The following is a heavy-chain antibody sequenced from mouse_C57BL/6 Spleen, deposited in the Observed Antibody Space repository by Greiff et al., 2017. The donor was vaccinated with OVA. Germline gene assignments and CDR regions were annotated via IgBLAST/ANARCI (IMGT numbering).Heavy chain of an antibody. CDR3: ARDDGYYKDY. CDR2: ISDGGSYT. Sequence: EVMLVESGGGLVKPGGSLKLSCAASGFTFSSYAMSWVRQTPEKRLEWVATISDGGSYTYYPDNVKGRFTISRDNAKNNLYLQMSHLKSEDTAMYYCARDDGYYKDYWGQGTTLTVSS. J-gene: IGHJ2*01. D-gene: IGHD2-3*01. V-gene: IGHV5-4*01. CDR1: GFTFSSYA.